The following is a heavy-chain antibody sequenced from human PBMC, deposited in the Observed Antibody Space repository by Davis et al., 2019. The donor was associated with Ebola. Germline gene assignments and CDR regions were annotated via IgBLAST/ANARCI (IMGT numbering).Heavy chain of an antibody. D-gene: IGHD5-12*01. Sequence: GESLKISCQGSGYSFTSYWIGWVRQLPGKGLEWMGIIYPGDSDTRYSPSFQGQVSISADKSISTAYLQWSSLKASDTAIYYCARYSGYDGDFDYWGQGTLVTVSS. V-gene: IGHV5-51*01. CDR2: IYPGDSDT. CDR1: GYSFTSYW. J-gene: IGHJ4*02. CDR3: ARYSGYDGDFDY.